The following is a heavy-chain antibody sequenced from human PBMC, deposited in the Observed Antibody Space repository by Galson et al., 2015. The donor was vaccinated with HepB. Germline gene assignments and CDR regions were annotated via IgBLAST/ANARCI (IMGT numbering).Heavy chain of an antibody. CDR2: MFYSGST. CDR3: ARDLVALGLWYFDL. D-gene: IGHD2-21*01. J-gene: IGHJ2*01. V-gene: IGHV4-39*07. CDR1: GGSISSSSYY. Sequence: LSLTCTVSGGSISSSSYYWGWIRQPPGKGLEWIGSMFYSGSTYYNPSLKSRVSISLDTSKTQFSLRLNSVTAADTAVYYCARDLVALGLWYFDLWGRGTLVTVSS.